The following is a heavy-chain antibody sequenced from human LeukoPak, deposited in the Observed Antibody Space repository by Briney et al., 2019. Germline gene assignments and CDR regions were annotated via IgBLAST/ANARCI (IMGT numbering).Heavy chain of an antibody. D-gene: IGHD1-26*01. CDR3: ARGLGGSYSDY. J-gene: IGHJ4*02. Sequence: SETLSLTCAVYGGSFGGYYWSWIRQPPGKGLEWIGEINHSGSTNYSPSLKSRVTISVDTSKNQFSLKLSSVTAADTAVYYCARGLGGSYSDYWGQGTLVTVSS. CDR1: GGSFGGYY. CDR2: INHSGST. V-gene: IGHV4-34*01.